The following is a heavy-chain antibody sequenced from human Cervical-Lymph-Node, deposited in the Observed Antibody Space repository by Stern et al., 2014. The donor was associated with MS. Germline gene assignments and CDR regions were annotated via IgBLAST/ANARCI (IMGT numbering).Heavy chain of an antibody. J-gene: IGHJ4*02. CDR2: IYPGDSDA. CDR1: GYTFTSYW. D-gene: IGHD4-23*01. V-gene: IGHV5-51*01. CDR3: ARPIYYGDNYYYFDY. Sequence: VQLVESGAEVKKPGESLKISCKVSGYTFTSYWIGWVRQMPGKGLEWMAIIYPGDSDARYSPSFQGHVTISADKSIATAYLQWSSLKASDTAMYYCARPIYYGDNYYYFDYWGQGTLVTVSS.